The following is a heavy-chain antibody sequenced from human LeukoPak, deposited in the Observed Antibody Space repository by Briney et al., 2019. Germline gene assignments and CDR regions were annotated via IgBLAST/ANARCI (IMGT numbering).Heavy chain of an antibody. J-gene: IGHJ4*02. CDR3: AKGSAWSADY. Sequence: PGGSLRLSCAASGFTFSSYWMSWVRQAPGKGLEWVATIKQDGSEKYYVGSVKGRFSSSRDNAKNSLYLQMNSLRAEDTAIYYCAKGSAWSADYWGQGTLVTVSS. CDR2: IKQDGSEK. CDR1: GFTFSSYW. D-gene: IGHD2-15*01. V-gene: IGHV3-7*03.